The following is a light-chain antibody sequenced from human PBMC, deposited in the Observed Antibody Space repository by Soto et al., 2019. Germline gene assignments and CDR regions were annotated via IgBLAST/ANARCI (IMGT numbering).Light chain of an antibody. CDR1: SSNIGRNT. J-gene: IGLJ2*01. CDR3: ATWDDSLKGVI. Sequence: QSVLTQPPSVSGTPGQRVTISCSGSSSNIGRNTVNWYRQLPGTAPKLLIHSTTQRPSGVPDRFSGSKSGTSASLAISGLQSDDVADYYCATWDDSLKGVIFGGGTKLTVL. V-gene: IGLV1-44*01. CDR2: STT.